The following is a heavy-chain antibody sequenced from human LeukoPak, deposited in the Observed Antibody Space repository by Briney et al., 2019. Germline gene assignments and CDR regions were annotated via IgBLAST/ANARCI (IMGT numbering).Heavy chain of an antibody. CDR1: GGTFSSYA. V-gene: IGHV1-69*13. J-gene: IGHJ4*02. Sequence: SVKVSCKASGGTFSSYAINWVRQAPGQGLEWMGGIIPIFGTANYAQKFQGRVTITADESTSTAYMELSSLRSEDTAVYYCASLGGGSTVTTYLNYWGQGTLVTVSS. CDR2: IIPIFGTA. D-gene: IGHD4-17*01. CDR3: ASLGGGSTVTTYLNY.